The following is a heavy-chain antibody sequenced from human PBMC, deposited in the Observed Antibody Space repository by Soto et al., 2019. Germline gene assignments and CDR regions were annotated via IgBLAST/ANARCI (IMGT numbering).Heavy chain of an antibody. CDR1: DYTFTSYG. V-gene: IGHV1-18*01. D-gene: IGHD2-2*01. J-gene: IGHJ6*02. CDR3: ASAPLLSAAMFDYGMDV. CDR2: ISAYNGNT. Sequence: QVQLVQSGAEVKKPGASVKVSCKASDYTFTSYGISWVRQAPGQGLEWMGWISAYNGNTNYAQKLQGRVTMTTDTSTSTAYMELRSLRSDDTAVYYCASAPLLSAAMFDYGMDVWGQGTTVTVSS.